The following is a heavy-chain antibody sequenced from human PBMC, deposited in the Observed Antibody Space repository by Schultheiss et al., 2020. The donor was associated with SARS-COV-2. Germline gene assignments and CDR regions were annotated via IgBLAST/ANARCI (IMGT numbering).Heavy chain of an antibody. V-gene: IGHV3-30*07. Sequence: GGSLRLSCAASGFTFSSYAMHWVRQAPGKGLEWVAVISYDGSNKYYADSVKGRFTISRDNSKNTLYLQMNSLRAEDTAVYYCANVIVGLGYCSGGSCERGIPFDYWGQGTLVTVSS. CDR2: ISYDGSNK. CDR1: GFTFSSYA. J-gene: IGHJ4*02. CDR3: ANVIVGLGYCSGGSCERGIPFDY. D-gene: IGHD2-15*01.